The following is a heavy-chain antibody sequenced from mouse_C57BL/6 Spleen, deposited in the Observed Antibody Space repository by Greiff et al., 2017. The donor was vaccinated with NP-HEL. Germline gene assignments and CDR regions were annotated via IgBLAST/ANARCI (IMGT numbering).Heavy chain of an antibody. V-gene: IGHV10-1*01. CDR1: GFSFNTYA. D-gene: IGHD1-1*01. J-gene: IGHJ2*01. Sequence: EVQGVESGGGLVQPKGSLKLSCAASGFSFNTYAMNWVRQAPGKGLEWVARIRSKSNNYATYYADSVKDRFTISRDDSESMLYLQMNNLKTEDTAMYYCVRGNYGSRDFDYWGQGTTLTVSS. CDR2: IRSKSNNYAT. CDR3: VRGNYGSRDFDY.